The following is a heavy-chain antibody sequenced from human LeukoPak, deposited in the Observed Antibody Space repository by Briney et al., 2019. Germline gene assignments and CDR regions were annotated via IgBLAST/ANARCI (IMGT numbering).Heavy chain of an antibody. CDR2: INSDGSST. V-gene: IGHV3-74*01. CDR1: GFTFSSYV. CDR3: ARELGYDSSGYLGY. Sequence: GGSLRLSCAASGFTFSSYVMSWVRQAPGKGLVWVSRINSDGSSTSYADSVKGRFTISRDNAKNTLYLQMNSLRAEDTAVYYCARELGYDSSGYLGYWGQGTLVTVSS. D-gene: IGHD3-22*01. J-gene: IGHJ4*02.